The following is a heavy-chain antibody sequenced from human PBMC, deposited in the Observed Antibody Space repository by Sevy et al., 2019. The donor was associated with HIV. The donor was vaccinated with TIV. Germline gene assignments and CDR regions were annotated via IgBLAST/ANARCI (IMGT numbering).Heavy chain of an antibody. D-gene: IGHD6-13*01. CDR2: IYHSGST. CDR1: GGSISSGGYS. CDR3: ARISSSLYFDY. V-gene: IGHV4-30-2*01. J-gene: IGHJ4*02. Sequence: SENLSLTCAVSGGSISSGGYSWSWIRQPPGKGLEWIGYIYHSGSTYYNPSLKSRVTISVDRSKNQFSLKLSSVTAADTAVYYCARISSSLYFDYWGQGTLVTVSS.